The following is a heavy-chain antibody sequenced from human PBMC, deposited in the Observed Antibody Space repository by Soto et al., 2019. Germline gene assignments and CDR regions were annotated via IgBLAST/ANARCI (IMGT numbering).Heavy chain of an antibody. CDR2: ISGSGGST. CDR1: GFTFSSYA. CDR3: AKAAPPGWEGENYYYGMDV. D-gene: IGHD1-26*01. Sequence: GGSLRLSCAASGFTFSSYAMSWVRQAPGKGLEWVSAISGSGGSTYYADSVKGRFTISRDNSKNTLYLQMNSLRAEDTAVYYCAKAAPPGWEGENYYYGMDVWGQGTTVTVSS. V-gene: IGHV3-23*01. J-gene: IGHJ6*02.